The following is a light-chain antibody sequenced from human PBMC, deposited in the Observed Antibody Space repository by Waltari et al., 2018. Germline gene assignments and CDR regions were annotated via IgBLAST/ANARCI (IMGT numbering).Light chain of an antibody. CDR1: QGISNY. CDR3: QQLNSYQWT. V-gene: IGKV1-9*01. J-gene: IGKJ1*01. CDR2: AAS. Sequence: IQLTQSPSSLSASVGDRVTITGRASQGISNYLAWYQQQPGKAPKLLIYAASTLQSGVPSRFSGSGSGTDFTLTISSLQPEDFATYYCQQLNSYQWTFGQGTKVEIK.